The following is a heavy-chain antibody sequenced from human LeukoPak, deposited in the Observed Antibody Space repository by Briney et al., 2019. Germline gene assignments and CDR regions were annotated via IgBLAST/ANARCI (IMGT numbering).Heavy chain of an antibody. V-gene: IGHV4-39*01. Sequence: SETLSLTCTVSGGSISSSSYYWGWIRQPPGKGLEWIGSIYYSGSTYYNPSLTSRVTISVDTSKNQFSLKLSSVTAADTAVYYCARHSDVGVVTAISYWGQGTLVTVSS. CDR2: IYYSGST. D-gene: IGHD2-21*02. CDR1: GGSISSSSYY. J-gene: IGHJ4*02. CDR3: ARHSDVGVVTAISY.